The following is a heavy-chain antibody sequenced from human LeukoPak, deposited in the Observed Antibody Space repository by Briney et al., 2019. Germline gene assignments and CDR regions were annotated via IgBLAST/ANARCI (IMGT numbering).Heavy chain of an antibody. D-gene: IGHD2-15*01. CDR1: GGSFSGYY. CDR2: INHSGST. Sequence: SETLSLTCAVYGGSFSGYYWSWIRQPPGKGLEWIGEINHSGSTYYNPSLKSRVTISVDTSKNQFSLKLSSVTAADTAVYYCARVVESILNWFDPWGQGTLVTVSS. J-gene: IGHJ5*02. V-gene: IGHV4-34*01. CDR3: ARVVESILNWFDP.